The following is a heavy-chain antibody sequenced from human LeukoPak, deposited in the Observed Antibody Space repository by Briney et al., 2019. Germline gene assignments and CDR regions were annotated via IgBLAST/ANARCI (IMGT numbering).Heavy chain of an antibody. D-gene: IGHD2-21*02. V-gene: IGHV3-23*01. CDR2: VTGSGNTR. CDR1: GFTFSSYA. CDR3: AKPSAYCGGDCYSDYFDY. Sequence: PGGSLRLSCAASGFTFSSYAMSWVRQAPGKGLEWVSGVTGSGNTRYYADSVKGRFTISRDNSKNTLYLQMDSLRAEDTAVYYCAKPSAYCGGDCYSDYFDYWGQGTLVTVSS. J-gene: IGHJ4*02.